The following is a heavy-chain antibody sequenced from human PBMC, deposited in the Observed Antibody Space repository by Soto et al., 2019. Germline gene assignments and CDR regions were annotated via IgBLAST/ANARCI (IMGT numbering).Heavy chain of an antibody. Sequence: PGGSLRLSCAASGFTFSDHYMAWVRQAPGKGLEWVGRTRNKANSYTTEYAASVKGRFTISRDDSKNSLYLQMNSLKTEDTAVYYCARTRSGWYLDYWGQGTLVTVSS. V-gene: IGHV3-72*01. CDR1: GFTFSDHY. CDR3: ARTRSGWYLDY. D-gene: IGHD6-19*01. CDR2: TRNKANSYTT. J-gene: IGHJ4*02.